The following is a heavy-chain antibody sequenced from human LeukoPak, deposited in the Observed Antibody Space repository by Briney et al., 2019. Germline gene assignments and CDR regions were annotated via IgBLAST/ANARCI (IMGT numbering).Heavy chain of an antibody. J-gene: IGHJ4*02. Sequence: ASVKVSCKTSGYTFTNYYIHWVRQAPGQGLEWMGWINPNSGGTNYAQKFQGRVTMTRDTSISTAYMELSRLRSDDTAVYYCARVSAYCGGDCYPPDYWGQGTLVTVSS. CDR1: GYTFTNYY. CDR2: INPNSGGT. D-gene: IGHD2-21*02. V-gene: IGHV1-2*02. CDR3: ARVSAYCGGDCYPPDY.